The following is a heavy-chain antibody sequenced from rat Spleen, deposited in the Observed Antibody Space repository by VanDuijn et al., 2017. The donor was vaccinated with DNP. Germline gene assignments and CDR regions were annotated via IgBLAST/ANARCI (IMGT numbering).Heavy chain of an antibody. CDR2: ISGGGST. Sequence: QVQLRESGPGLVQPSQTLSLTCTVSGFSFTNFPVNWVRQPPGKGLEWIAAISGGGSTDYNSALKSRVSISRDTSKSQVFLKMRSLQTEDTAIYFCTRVYGNYRGWFPYWGQGTLVTVSS. CDR1: GFSFTNFP. V-gene: IGHV2S12*01. D-gene: IGHD1-11*01. CDR3: TRVYGNYRGWFPY. J-gene: IGHJ3*01.